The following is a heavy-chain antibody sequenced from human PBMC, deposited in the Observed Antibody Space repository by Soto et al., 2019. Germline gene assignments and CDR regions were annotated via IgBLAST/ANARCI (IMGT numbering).Heavy chain of an antibody. J-gene: IGHJ2*01. V-gene: IGHV1-2*02. CDR2: INPDSGGT. CDR3: AIRTGQLAIISEFDGDWFFEV. Sequence: QEPLVQSGAEVKKPGASLKVSCKASGYTFTDYYIHWVRQAPGQGLEWVGWINPDSGGTNLAQRFRGRVTMTSDTSINTAYMELSSLRSDDTAVYYCAIRTGQLAIISEFDGDWFFEVWGRGTLVTVSS. CDR1: GYTFTDYY. D-gene: IGHD2-2*01.